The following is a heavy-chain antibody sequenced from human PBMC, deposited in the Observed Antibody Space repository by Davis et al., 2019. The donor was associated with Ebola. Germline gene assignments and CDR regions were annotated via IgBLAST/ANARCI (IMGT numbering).Heavy chain of an antibody. Sequence: ASVKVSCKASGYTFTSYDINWVRQATGQGLEWMGWMNPNSGNTGYAQKFQGRVTITRNTSISTAYMELSSLRSEDTAVYYCARGLIGTGIDRGSWYFDLWGRGTLVTVSS. V-gene: IGHV1-8*03. CDR3: ARGLIGTGIDRGSWYFDL. D-gene: IGHD1-7*01. J-gene: IGHJ2*01. CDR2: MNPNSGNT. CDR1: GYTFTSYD.